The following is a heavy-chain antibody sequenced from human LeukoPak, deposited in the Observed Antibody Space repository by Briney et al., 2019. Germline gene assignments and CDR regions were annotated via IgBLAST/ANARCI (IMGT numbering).Heavy chain of an antibody. CDR1: GYTFTSYD. D-gene: IGHD1-26*01. V-gene: IGHV1-8*01. J-gene: IGHJ4*02. CDR3: ARAGELLPPDY. Sequence: ASVKVSCKASGYTFTSYDINWVRQAPGQGLEWMGWMNPNSGNAGYAQKFQGRVTMTRNTSISTAYMELSSLRSEDTAVYYCARAGELLPPDYWGQGTLVTVSS. CDR2: MNPNSGNA.